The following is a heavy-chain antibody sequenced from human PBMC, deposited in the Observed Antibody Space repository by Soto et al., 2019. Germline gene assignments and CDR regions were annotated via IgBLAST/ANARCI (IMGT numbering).Heavy chain of an antibody. Sequence: QVQLVQSGAEVKKTGASVKVSCKASGYTFIGYYIHWVRQAPGQGLEWMGWINPNSGGTNYAQRFQGWVTMTRDRSISTAYMELGRLKSDDTAVYYCARVGGGLASLGYYGMDVWGQGTTVTVSS. CDR1: GYTFIGYY. CDR3: ARVGGGLASLGYYGMDV. D-gene: IGHD3-10*01. J-gene: IGHJ6*02. CDR2: INPNSGGT. V-gene: IGHV1-2*04.